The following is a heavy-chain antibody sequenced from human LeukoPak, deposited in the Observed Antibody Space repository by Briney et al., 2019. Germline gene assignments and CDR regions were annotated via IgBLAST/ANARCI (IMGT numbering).Heavy chain of an antibody. CDR3: ASSDLLYYYMDV. CDR2: INHSGST. V-gene: IGHV4-34*01. Sequence: SETLSLTCAVSGGTFSGYYWSWIRQPPGKGLEWIGEINHSGSTNYNPSLKSRVTISVDTSKNQFSLKLSSVTAADTAVYYCASSDLLYYYMDVWGKGTTVTVSS. D-gene: IGHD3-10*01. CDR1: GGTFSGYY. J-gene: IGHJ6*03.